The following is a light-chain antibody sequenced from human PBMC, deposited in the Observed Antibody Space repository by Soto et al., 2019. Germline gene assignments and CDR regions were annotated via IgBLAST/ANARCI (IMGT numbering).Light chain of an antibody. J-gene: IGKJ1*01. CDR2: AAS. Sequence: ALPMTQSPSSLSASVGDRVTISCRASQGIRSDLAWYQQKPGKAPKLLIVAASTLQSGVPSRFSGRGSATDFTLTISSLQPEDFATYYCLQSYNFPRTFGQGTKVEIK. CDR1: QGIRSD. V-gene: IGKV1-6*01. CDR3: LQSYNFPRT.